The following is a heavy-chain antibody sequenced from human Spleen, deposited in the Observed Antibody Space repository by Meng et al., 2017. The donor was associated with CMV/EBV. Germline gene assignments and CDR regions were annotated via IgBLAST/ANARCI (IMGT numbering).Heavy chain of an antibody. Sequence: GESLKISCAASGFTFSSYAMHWVRQAPGKGLEWVSYISSGGSSGTTIYYADSVKGRFSISRDNAKNSVFLQMNSLRAEDTAVYYCAGGRDGYSNIYYYSYYGMDVWGQGTTVTVSS. CDR3: AGGRDGYSNIYYYSYYGMDV. J-gene: IGHJ6*02. D-gene: IGHD5-18*01. CDR1: GFTFSSYA. V-gene: IGHV3-48*03. CDR2: ISSGGSSGTTI.